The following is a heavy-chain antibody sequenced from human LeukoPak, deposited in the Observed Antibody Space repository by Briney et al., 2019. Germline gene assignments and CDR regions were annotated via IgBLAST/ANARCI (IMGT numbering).Heavy chain of an antibody. J-gene: IGHJ5*02. CDR3: ARGGVSLWFGELLSNWFDP. CDR2: INHSGST. Sequence: SETLSLTCSVYGGSLSGYYWSWIRQPPGKGLEWIGEINHSGSTNYNPSLKSRVTISVDTSKNQFSLKLSSVTAADTAVYYCARGGVSLWFGELLSNWFDPWGQGTLVTVSS. CDR1: GGSLSGYY. V-gene: IGHV4-34*01. D-gene: IGHD3-10*01.